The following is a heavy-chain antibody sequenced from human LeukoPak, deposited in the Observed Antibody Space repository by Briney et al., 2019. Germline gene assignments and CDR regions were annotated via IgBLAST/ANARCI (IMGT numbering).Heavy chain of an antibody. V-gene: IGHV1-2*02. Sequence: ASVKVSCKASGYTFPNYGISWVRQAPGQGLEWMGWINPNSGGTNYAQKFQGRVTMTRDTSISTAYMELSRLRSDDTAVYYCARDNDSRDPPHFDYWGQGTLVTVSS. CDR3: ARDNDSRDPPHFDY. CDR1: GYTFPNYG. CDR2: INPNSGGT. D-gene: IGHD3-16*01. J-gene: IGHJ4*02.